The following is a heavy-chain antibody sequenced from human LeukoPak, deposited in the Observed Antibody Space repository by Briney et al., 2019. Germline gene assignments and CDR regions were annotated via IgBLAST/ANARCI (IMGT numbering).Heavy chain of an antibody. J-gene: IGHJ4*02. CDR3: ARGYYYGSGIDY. CDR1: GFTFSSYE. D-gene: IGHD3-10*01. V-gene: IGHV3-48*03. CDR2: ISSSCSTI. Sequence: GGSLRLSCAASGFTFSSYEMNWVRQAPGKGLEWVSYISSSCSTIFYADSVKGRFTIARDNAKNSLYLQMNSLRAEDKAVYYCARGYYYGSGIDYWGQGTLVTVSS.